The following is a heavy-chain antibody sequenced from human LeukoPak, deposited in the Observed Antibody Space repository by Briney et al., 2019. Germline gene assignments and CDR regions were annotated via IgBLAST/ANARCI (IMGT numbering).Heavy chain of an antibody. CDR2: VYYSGNT. CDR1: GGSISSSSYY. CDR3: ARIPRENSYGFGVVSYFDY. J-gene: IGHJ4*02. D-gene: IGHD5-18*01. Sequence: SETLSLTCTVSGGSISSSSYYWGWIRQPPGKGLEWIGSVYYSGNTYYNPSLKSRVTISVDTSKNQFSLKLNSVTAADTAVYYCARIPRENSYGFGVVSYFDYWGQGTLVTVSS. V-gene: IGHV4-39*07.